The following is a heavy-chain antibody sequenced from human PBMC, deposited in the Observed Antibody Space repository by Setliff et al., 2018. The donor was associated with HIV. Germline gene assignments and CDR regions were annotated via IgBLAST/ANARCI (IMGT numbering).Heavy chain of an antibody. Sequence: PSETLSLTCSVSGGSIRNYYWSWIRQPPGKGLEWIGNIYYSGSTSYNPSFKSRVTISVDTSNNQFSLDLSSMTAADTAVYYCARGATREFIVGKGYSSGWYYFDYWGQGTLVTVSS. CDR1: GGSIRNYY. CDR2: IYYSGST. CDR3: ARGATREFIVGKGYSSGWYYFDY. J-gene: IGHJ4*02. V-gene: IGHV4-59*01. D-gene: IGHD6-19*01.